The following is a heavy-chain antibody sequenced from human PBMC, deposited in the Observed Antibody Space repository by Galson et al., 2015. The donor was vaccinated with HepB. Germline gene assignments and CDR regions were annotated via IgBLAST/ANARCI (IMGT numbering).Heavy chain of an antibody. CDR3: ARGRPAYGDYSHYYYYYYMDV. Sequence: DTLSLTCAVYGGSLSGYYWSWIGQPPGKRVECIGEINHSGSTNYNPSLKSRVTISVDTSKNQFSLKLSSVTAADTAVYYCARGRPAYGDYSHYYYYYYMDVWGKGTTVTVSS. J-gene: IGHJ6*03. CDR1: GGSLSGYY. V-gene: IGHV4-34*01. CDR2: INHSGST. D-gene: IGHD4-17*01.